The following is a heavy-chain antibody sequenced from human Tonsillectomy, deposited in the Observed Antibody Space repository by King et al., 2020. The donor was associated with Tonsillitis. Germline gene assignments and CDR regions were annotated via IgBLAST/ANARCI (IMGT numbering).Heavy chain of an antibody. D-gene: IGHD3-3*01. CDR2: ISINGRST. V-gene: IGHV3-23*04. J-gene: IGHJ4*02. CDR3: AKLDFWRGADY. Sequence: VQLVESGGGLVQPGGSLRLSCAASGFTFSSYAMSWVRQAPGKGLEWVSAISINGRSTYYADSVKGRFTISRDNSKNTLYLQLNSLRAEDTAIYYCAKLDFWRGADYWGQGTLVTVSS. CDR1: GFTFSSYA.